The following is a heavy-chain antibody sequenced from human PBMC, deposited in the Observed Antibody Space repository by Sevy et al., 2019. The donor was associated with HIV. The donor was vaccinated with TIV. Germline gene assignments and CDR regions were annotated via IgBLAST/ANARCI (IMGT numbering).Heavy chain of an antibody. D-gene: IGHD6-13*01. Sequence: ASVKVSCKASGYTFTSYGISWVRQAPGQGLEWMGWISAYNGNTNYAQKLQGRVTMTTDTSTNTAYMELRSLRSDDTAVYYCARTGQQLVQGDAFDIWGQGTMVIVSS. CDR1: GYTFTSYG. V-gene: IGHV1-18*01. CDR3: ARTGQQLVQGDAFDI. CDR2: ISAYNGNT. J-gene: IGHJ3*02.